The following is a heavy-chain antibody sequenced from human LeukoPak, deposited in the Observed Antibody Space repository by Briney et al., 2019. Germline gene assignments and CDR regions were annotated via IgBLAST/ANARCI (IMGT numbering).Heavy chain of an antibody. Sequence: PGGSLRLSCAASGFTFDDYAMHWVRQAPGKGLEWVSGVSWNSGSIGYADSVKGRFIISRDNAKNSLSLQVNSLRAEDTAMYYCARLLGESTIYDLWGQGTLVTVSS. J-gene: IGHJ5*02. V-gene: IGHV3-9*01. D-gene: IGHD5/OR15-5a*01. CDR1: GFTFDDYA. CDR3: ARLLGESTIYDL. CDR2: VSWNSGSI.